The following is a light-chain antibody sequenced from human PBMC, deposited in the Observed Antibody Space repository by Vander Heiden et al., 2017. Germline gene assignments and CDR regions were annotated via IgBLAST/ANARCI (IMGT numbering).Light chain of an antibody. CDR1: NSNIGNHY. CDR2: DDN. CDR3: GTWDTSRSPVV. V-gene: IGLV1-51*01. Sequence: SVLTQPPSVSAAPGLHVIISCSGSNSNIGNHYVSWYHQPPGTAPKLLIYDDNKRPSGIPDRFSGSKSGTSATLGTTGLQTGEEADYYCGTWDTSRSPVVFGGGTKLTVL. J-gene: IGLJ2*01.